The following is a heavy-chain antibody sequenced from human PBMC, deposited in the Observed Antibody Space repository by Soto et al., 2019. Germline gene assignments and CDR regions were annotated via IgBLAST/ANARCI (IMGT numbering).Heavy chain of an antibody. D-gene: IGHD3-10*01. V-gene: IGHV3-30*18. Sequence: QVHLVESGGGVVQPGRSLRLSCAVSGFTFSALGMHWVRQAPGKGLEWVAIISYDGILKYYADSVKGRFTISRDTSKGALYLQMNSLTPEDTAVYYCAKDFKVSGGHYGSLNYYYGMDVWGQGTTVTVSS. CDR1: GFTFSALG. CDR2: ISYDGILK. CDR3: AKDFKVSGGHYGSLNYYYGMDV. J-gene: IGHJ6*02.